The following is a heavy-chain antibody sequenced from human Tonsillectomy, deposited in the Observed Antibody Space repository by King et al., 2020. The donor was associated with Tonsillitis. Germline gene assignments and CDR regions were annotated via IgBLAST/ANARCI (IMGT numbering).Heavy chain of an antibody. CDR2: IFYSGNT. Sequence: LQLQESGPGLVRPSETLSLTCSVSGGSISGYYWSWIRQPPGKGLEWIGYIFYSGNTNDNPSLKSRFTLSVDTSQNQFSLKLSSVTAAETAVYYCARDLYGAXHFDYWGQGTLXTVSS. V-gene: IGHV4-59*01. J-gene: IGHJ4*02. CDR1: GGSISGYY. CDR3: ARDLYGAXHFDY. D-gene: IGHD4-17*01.